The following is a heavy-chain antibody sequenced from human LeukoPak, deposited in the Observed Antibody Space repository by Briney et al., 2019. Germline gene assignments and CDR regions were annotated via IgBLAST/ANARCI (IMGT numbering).Heavy chain of an antibody. V-gene: IGHV4-59*01. CDR1: GGSISSYY. Sequence: SETLSLTCTVSGGSISSYYWSRIRQPPGKGLEWIGYIYYSGSTNYNPSLKSRVTISVDTSKNQFSLKLSSVTAADTAVYYCARTYEGLFDYWGQGTLVTVSS. CDR3: ARTYEGLFDY. D-gene: IGHD5-12*01. J-gene: IGHJ4*02. CDR2: IYYSGST.